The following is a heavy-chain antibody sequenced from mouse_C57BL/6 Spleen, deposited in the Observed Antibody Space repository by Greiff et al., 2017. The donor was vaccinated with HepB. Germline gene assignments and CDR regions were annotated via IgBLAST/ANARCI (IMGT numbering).Heavy chain of an antibody. J-gene: IGHJ3*01. CDR2: IYPGSGST. V-gene: IGHV1-55*01. D-gene: IGHD2-5*01. CDR1: GYTFTSYW. Sequence: VKLQQPGAELVKPGASVKMSCKASGYTFTSYWITWVKQRPGQGLEWIGDIYPGSGSTNYNEKFKSKATLTVDTSSSTAYMQLSSLTSEDSAVYYCARRTYYSNYAWFAYWGQGTLVTVSA. CDR3: ARRTYYSNYAWFAY.